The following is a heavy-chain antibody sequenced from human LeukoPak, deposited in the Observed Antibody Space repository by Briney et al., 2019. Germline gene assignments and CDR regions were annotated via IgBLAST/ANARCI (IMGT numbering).Heavy chain of an antibody. V-gene: IGHV1-46*01. Sequence: PEASVKVSCKASGYTFTSYYIHWVRQAPGQGLEWMGLINPSGGSTSYAQKFQGRVTMTRDMSTSTVYMELSSLRSEDTAVYYCARAKEYYYDSSGYYLMRYWGQGTLVTVSS. CDR3: ARAKEYYYDSSGYYLMRY. CDR1: GYTFTSYY. CDR2: INPSGGST. J-gene: IGHJ4*02. D-gene: IGHD3-22*01.